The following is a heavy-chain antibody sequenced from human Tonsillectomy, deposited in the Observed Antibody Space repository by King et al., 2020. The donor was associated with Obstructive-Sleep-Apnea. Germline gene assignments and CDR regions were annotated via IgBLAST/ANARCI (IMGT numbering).Heavy chain of an antibody. V-gene: IGHV2-5*01. J-gene: IGHJ4*02. CDR1: GFSLSTSGVG. Sequence: IPLKESGPTLVKPTQTLTRTFTFSGFSLSTSGVGVGWIGQPPGKALEWLALIYWNDDKRYSQALQSRLTITKDTPKNQVVLTMTNKDPVDTASYYCAPTGVYYDILSGYYRPSSFDYWGQGTLVTVSS. CDR3: APTGVYYDILSGYYRPSSFDY. CDR2: IYWNDDK. D-gene: IGHD3-9*01.